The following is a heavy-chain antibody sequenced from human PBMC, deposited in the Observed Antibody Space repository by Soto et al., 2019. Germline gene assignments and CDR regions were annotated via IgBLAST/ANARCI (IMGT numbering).Heavy chain of an antibody. CDR2: INSDGSST. D-gene: IGHD6-19*01. CDR1: GFTFSSYA. V-gene: IGHV3-74*01. J-gene: IGHJ4*02. CDR3: AVAVAGPTAIGY. Sequence: PGGSLRLSCEASGFTFSSYAMSWVRQAPGKGLVWVSRINSDGSSTNYADSVKGRFTISRDNAKNTLYLQMNSLRAEDTAVYYCAVAVAGPTAIGYWGQGTLVTVSS.